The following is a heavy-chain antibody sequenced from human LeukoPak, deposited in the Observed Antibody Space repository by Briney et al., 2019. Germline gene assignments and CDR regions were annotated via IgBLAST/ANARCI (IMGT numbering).Heavy chain of an antibody. J-gene: IGHJ5*02. CDR1: GGSFSGYY. D-gene: IGHD6-19*01. Sequence: PSETLSLTCAVYGGSFSGYYWSWIRQPPGKGLEWIGEINHSGSTNYNPSFKSRVTISVDTSKNQFSLKLSSVTAADTAVYYCATTPDSIAVAGNNWFDPWGQGTLVTVSS. CDR2: INHSGST. V-gene: IGHV4-34*01. CDR3: ATTPDSIAVAGNNWFDP.